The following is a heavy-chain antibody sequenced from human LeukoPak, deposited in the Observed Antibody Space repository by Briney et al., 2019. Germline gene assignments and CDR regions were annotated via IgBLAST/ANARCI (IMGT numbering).Heavy chain of an antibody. CDR2: ISSSSSTI. Sequence: GGSLRLSCAASGFTFSSYSMNWVRQAPGKGLEWVSYISSSSSTIYYADSVKGRFTISRDNAKNSLYLQMNSLRAEDTAVYYCATLPRIVPAAKYWFDPWGQGTLVTVSS. V-gene: IGHV3-48*04. CDR3: ATLPRIVPAAKYWFDP. D-gene: IGHD2-2*01. J-gene: IGHJ5*02. CDR1: GFTFSSYS.